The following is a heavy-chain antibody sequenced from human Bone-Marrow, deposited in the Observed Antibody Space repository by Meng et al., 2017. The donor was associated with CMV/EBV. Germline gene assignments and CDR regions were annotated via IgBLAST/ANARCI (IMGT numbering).Heavy chain of an antibody. CDR2: IYTGGSR. D-gene: IGHD2-15*01. Sequence: GESPKIPCAASGFPVSSNYVSWVRPGPGEGVEWGSVIYTGGSRYYADCVKGRFTISRDNSKNTLYLQMNSLRAEDTALHFCVRGQLFCSGGSCYQHFDSWGQGTRVTVSS. V-gene: IGHV3-53*01. J-gene: IGHJ4*02. CDR1: GFPVSSNY. CDR3: VRGQLFCSGGSCYQHFDS.